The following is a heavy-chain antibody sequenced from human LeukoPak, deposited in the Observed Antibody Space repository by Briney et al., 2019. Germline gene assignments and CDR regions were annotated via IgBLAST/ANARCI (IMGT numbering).Heavy chain of an antibody. J-gene: IGHJ3*02. Sequence: GGSLRLSCSASGFTFSNYAIHWVRQAPGKAPEYVSAISGDGGSTYYADSVQGRFTISRDNAKSTLYLQMNSLRAEDTAVYYCARDGGDDAFDIWGQGTMVTVSS. V-gene: IGHV3-64*04. CDR2: ISGDGGST. CDR1: GFTFSNYA. CDR3: ARDGGDDAFDI. D-gene: IGHD3-10*01.